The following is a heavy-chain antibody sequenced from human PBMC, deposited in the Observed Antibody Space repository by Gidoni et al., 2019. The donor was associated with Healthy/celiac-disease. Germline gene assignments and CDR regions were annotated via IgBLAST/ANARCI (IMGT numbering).Heavy chain of an antibody. CDR1: GYSFTSYW. CDR2: IYPRDSDT. V-gene: IGHV5-51*01. D-gene: IGHD4-17*01. Sequence: EVELVQSGAEVKKPGDSLKISCQGSGYSFTSYWIAWVRQMHGKGLECMGIIYPRDSDTRYRPSFKGQVTISGDKSVDTAYLQWSSLKASDTAIYYCAKSTMTTLGYYGMDVWGKGTTVSGSA. CDR3: AKSTMTTLGYYGMDV. J-gene: IGHJ6*04.